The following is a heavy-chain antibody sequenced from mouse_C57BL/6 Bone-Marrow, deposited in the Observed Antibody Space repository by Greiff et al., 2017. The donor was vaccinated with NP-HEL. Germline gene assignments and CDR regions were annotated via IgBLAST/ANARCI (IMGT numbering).Heavy chain of an antibody. CDR2: IYPGDGDT. CDR3: AGWDADYFDY. CDR1: GYAFSSSW. D-gene: IGHD4-1*01. V-gene: IGHV1-82*01. J-gene: IGHJ2*01. Sequence: QVQLQQSGPELVKPGASVKISCKASGYAFSSSWMNWVKQRPGKGLEWIGRIYPGDGDTNYNGKFRGKATLTADKSSSTAYMQLSSLTSEDSAVYFCAGWDADYFDYWGQGTTLTVSS.